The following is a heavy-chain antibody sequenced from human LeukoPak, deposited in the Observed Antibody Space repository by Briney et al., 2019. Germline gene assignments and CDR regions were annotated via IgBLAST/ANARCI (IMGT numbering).Heavy chain of an antibody. V-gene: IGHV6-1*01. CDR1: GDSVSSNSAS. Sequence: SQTLSLTCAISGDSVSSNSASWNWIWQSPSRGLEWLGRTYYRSKWRNDYAVSVKSRITISPDTSKNQFSLQLNSVTPEDTAVYYCARGTGDSRKDWGLGTLVTVSS. CDR3: ARGTGDSRKD. D-gene: IGHD3-22*01. J-gene: IGHJ4*02. CDR2: TYYRSKWRN.